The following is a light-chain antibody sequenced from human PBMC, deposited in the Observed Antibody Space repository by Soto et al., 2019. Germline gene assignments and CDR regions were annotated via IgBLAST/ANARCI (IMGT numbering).Light chain of an antibody. Sequence: DIVMTQSPLSLPVTPGEQASISCRSSHSLLHSNGYNYLDWYLQKPGQSPQLLIYLGSNRASGVHDSFSGSGSGTEFTLKIRRVEAEDVGVYYCMQPLQSWTFGQGTKVDIK. J-gene: IGKJ1*01. V-gene: IGKV2-28*01. CDR1: HSLLHSNGYNY. CDR3: MQPLQSWT. CDR2: LGS.